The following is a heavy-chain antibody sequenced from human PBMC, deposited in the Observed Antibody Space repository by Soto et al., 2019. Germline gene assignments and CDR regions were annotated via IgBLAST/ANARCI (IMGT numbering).Heavy chain of an antibody. D-gene: IGHD5-18*01. J-gene: IGHJ4*02. Sequence: LRLSCAASGFSFSTYGMQWVRQAPGKGLEWVAEIWYDGSNDFYSDSVKGRFTISRDNAKNTLFLQMNSLRAEDTAMYYCGRGYNYADYWGQGTQVTVSS. CDR3: GRGYNYADY. CDR1: GFSFSTYG. CDR2: IWYDGSND. V-gene: IGHV3-33*01.